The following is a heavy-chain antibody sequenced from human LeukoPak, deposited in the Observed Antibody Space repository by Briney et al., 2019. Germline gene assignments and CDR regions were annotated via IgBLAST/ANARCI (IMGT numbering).Heavy chain of an antibody. CDR3: ARQTLWFGELFRTGFDP. CDR2: INHSRST. V-gene: IGHV4-34*01. CDR1: GGSFSGYY. J-gene: IGHJ5*02. D-gene: IGHD3-10*01. Sequence: SETLSLTCAVYGGSFSGYYWSWIRQPPGKGLEWIGEINHSRSTKYNPSLKSRVTISLDTSKNQFSLKLSSVTAADTAVYYCARQTLWFGELFRTGFDPWGQGTLVTVSS.